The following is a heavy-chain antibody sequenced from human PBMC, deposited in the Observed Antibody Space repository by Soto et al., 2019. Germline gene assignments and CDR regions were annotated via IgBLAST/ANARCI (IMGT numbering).Heavy chain of an antibody. J-gene: IGHJ4*02. CDR3: ARYGSGSYYPTTFDY. Sequence: QVQLQESGPGLVKPSQTLSLTCTVSGGSISSGAYYWSWIRQHPGKGLECIGYIYYSGSTYYNPSLKSRVTISVATSENQFSLKLSSVTAADTAVYYCARYGSGSYYPTTFDYWGQGTLVTVSS. D-gene: IGHD3-10*01. CDR1: GGSISSGAYY. CDR2: IYYSGST. V-gene: IGHV4-31*03.